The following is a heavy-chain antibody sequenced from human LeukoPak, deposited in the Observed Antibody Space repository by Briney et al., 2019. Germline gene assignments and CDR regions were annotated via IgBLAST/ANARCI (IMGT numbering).Heavy chain of an antibody. D-gene: IGHD4-17*01. J-gene: IGHJ6*03. V-gene: IGHV4-59*01. Sequence: SETLSLTCTVSGGSISSYYWSWIRQPPGKGLEWIGYIYYGGSTNYNPSLKSRVTISVGTSESQFSLKLSSVTAADTAVYYCARGPGYGDYVDYYYYYYMDVWGKGTTVTVSS. CDR3: ARGPGYGDYVDYYYYYYMDV. CDR1: GGSISSYY. CDR2: IYYGGST.